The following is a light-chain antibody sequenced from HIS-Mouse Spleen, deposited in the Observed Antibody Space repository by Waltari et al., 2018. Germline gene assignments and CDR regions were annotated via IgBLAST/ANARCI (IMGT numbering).Light chain of an antibody. V-gene: IGKV3-15*01. J-gene: IGKJ1*01. CDR1: QSVSSN. CDR3: QQYNNWWT. Sequence: ELVMTQSPATLSVSPGDRATLSCRASQSVSSNLAWYQQKPGQAPRLLIYGASTRATGIPARFSGSGSGTEFTLTISSMQSEDFAVYYCQQYNNWWTFGQGTKVEIK. CDR2: GAS.